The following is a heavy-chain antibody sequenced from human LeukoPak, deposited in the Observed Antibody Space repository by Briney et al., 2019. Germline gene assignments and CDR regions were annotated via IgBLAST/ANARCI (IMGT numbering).Heavy chain of an antibody. J-gene: IGHJ4*02. V-gene: IGHV4-38-2*01. D-gene: IGHD3-9*01. CDR3: ARRLRYFDWLYDDY. Sequence: GSLRLSCAASGFTFSSYSMNWVRQAPGKGLEWIGSIYHSGSTYYNPSLKSRVTISVDTSKNQFSLKLSSVTAADTAVYYCARRLRYFDWLYDDYWGQGTLVTVSS. CDR2: IYHSGST. CDR1: GFTFSSYS.